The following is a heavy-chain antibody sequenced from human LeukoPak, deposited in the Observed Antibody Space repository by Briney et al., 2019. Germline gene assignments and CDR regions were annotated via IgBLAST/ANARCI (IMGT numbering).Heavy chain of an antibody. J-gene: IGHJ3*02. Sequence: GGSLRLSCAASGFTFSSYGMHWVRQAPGKGLEWVAVISYDGSNKYYADSVKGRFTISRDNSKNTLYLQMNSLRAEDTAVYYCAKDDSSGYYHDAFDIWGQGTMVTVSS. CDR2: ISYDGSNK. CDR3: AKDDSSGYYHDAFDI. V-gene: IGHV3-30*18. D-gene: IGHD3-22*01. CDR1: GFTFSSYG.